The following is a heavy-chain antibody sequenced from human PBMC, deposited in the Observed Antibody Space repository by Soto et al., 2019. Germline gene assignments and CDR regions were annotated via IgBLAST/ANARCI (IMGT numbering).Heavy chain of an antibody. V-gene: IGHV4-59*01. Sequence: KTSETLSLTCTVSGDSISCSYWSWIRQPPGKGLEWIGYTYYTVNTNYNPSLKSRVTISVDMSKNQFSLRLSSVTAADTAVYYCAGHSGYDFWSGSLDPWGQGTLVTVSS. CDR1: GDSISCSY. J-gene: IGHJ5*02. D-gene: IGHD3-3*01. CDR3: AGHSGYDFWSGSLDP. CDR2: TYYTVNT.